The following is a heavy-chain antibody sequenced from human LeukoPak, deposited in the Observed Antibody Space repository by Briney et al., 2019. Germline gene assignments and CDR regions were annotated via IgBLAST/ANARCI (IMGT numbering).Heavy chain of an antibody. V-gene: IGHV3-23*01. Sequence: PGGSLRLSCAASGFTFSSYAMNWVRQAPGKGLEWVSGISGGGGSTYYADSVKGRSTISRDNSKNTLYLQMNSLRAEDTAVYYCAKVHYYDSSGYYYYYYGMDVWGQGTTVTVSS. J-gene: IGHJ6*02. CDR2: ISGGGGST. CDR1: GFTFSSYA. D-gene: IGHD3-22*01. CDR3: AKVHYYDSSGYYYYYYGMDV.